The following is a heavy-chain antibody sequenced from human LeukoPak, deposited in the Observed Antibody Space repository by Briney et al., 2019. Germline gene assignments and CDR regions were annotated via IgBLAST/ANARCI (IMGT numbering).Heavy chain of an antibody. CDR3: AKDLAEIVVVPAAIDY. V-gene: IGHV3-30*02. CDR1: GFTFSSYG. Sequence: GGSLRLSSAASGFTFSSYGMHWVRQAPGKGLEWVAFIRYDGSNKYYADSVKGRFTISRDNSKNTLYLQMNSLRAEDTAVYYCAKDLAEIVVVPAAIDYWGQGTLVTVSS. CDR2: IRYDGSNK. D-gene: IGHD2-2*01. J-gene: IGHJ4*02.